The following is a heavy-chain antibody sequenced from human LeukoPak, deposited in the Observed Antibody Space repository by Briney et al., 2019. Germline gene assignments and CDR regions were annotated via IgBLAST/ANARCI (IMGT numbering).Heavy chain of an antibody. J-gene: IGHJ4*02. CDR3: AIIFSYYYDSSVLFDY. CDR1: GYTFTGYY. D-gene: IGHD3-22*01. Sequence: GASVKVSCKASGYTFTGYYMHWVRQAPGQGLEWMGRINPNSGGTNYAQKFQGRVTMTRDTSISTAYMELSSLRSEDTAVCYCAIIFSYYYDSSVLFDYWGQGTLVTVSS. CDR2: INPNSGGT. V-gene: IGHV1-2*06.